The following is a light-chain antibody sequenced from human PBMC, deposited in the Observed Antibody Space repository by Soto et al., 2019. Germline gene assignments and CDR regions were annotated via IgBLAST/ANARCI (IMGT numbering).Light chain of an antibody. J-gene: IGKJ1*01. Sequence: DIQMTQSPSTLSASVGDRVTITCRASQSISSWLAWYQQKPGKAPKLLIYKASSLESGVPSRFSGSGSGTEFTLTISSLQPDDFATYYCQQYNSYSGTFGQGTKVDIX. CDR3: QQYNSYSGT. CDR1: QSISSW. CDR2: KAS. V-gene: IGKV1-5*03.